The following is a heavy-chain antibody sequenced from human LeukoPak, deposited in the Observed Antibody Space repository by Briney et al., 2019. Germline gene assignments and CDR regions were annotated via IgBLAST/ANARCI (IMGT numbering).Heavy chain of an antibody. J-gene: IGHJ4*02. CDR1: GYTLTELS. D-gene: IGHD6-19*01. V-gene: IGHV1-24*01. CDR2: FDPEDGET. CDR3: AKDLGRSGWYCDY. Sequence: VASVKVSCKVSGYTLTELSMHWVRQAPGKGLEWMGGFDPEDGETIYAQKFQGGVTMTEDTSTDTAYMELSSLRAEDTAVYYCAKDLGRSGWYCDYWGQGTLVTVSS.